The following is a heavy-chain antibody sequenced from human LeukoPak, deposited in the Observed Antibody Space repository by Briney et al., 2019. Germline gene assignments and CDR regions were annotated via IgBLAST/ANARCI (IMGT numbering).Heavy chain of an antibody. CDR2: IYSGDTT. Sequence: GGSLRLSCAVSGLTTSYMSWVRQAPGKGLEWVSVIYSGDTTYYADSVRGRFTISRDISKNTLYLQMNSLRPEDTAVYHCARDLWDATGYWGQGTLVTVSS. V-gene: IGHV3-66*02. CDR1: GLTTSY. J-gene: IGHJ4*02. CDR3: ARDLWDATGY. D-gene: IGHD3-3*01.